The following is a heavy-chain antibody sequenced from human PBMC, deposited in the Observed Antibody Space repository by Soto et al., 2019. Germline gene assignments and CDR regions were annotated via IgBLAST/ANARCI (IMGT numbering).Heavy chain of an antibody. D-gene: IGHD3-16*02. CDR3: ARPEHTFGGVIVIRDYYYGMDV. V-gene: IGHV1-18*01. J-gene: IGHJ6*02. Sequence: QVQLVQSGAEVKKPGASVKVSCKASGYTFTSYGISWVRQAPGQGLEWMGWISAYNGNTNYAQKLQGRVTMTTDISTSTAYMELRSLRSDDTAVYYCARPEHTFGGVIVIRDYYYGMDVWGQGTTVTVSS. CDR1: GYTFTSYG. CDR2: ISAYNGNT.